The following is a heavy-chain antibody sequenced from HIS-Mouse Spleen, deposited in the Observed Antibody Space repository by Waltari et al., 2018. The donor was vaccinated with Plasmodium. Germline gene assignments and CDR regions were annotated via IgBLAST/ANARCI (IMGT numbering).Heavy chain of an antibody. CDR1: GFTFSSYA. D-gene: IGHD6-25*01. CDR2: IRGSGGSR. V-gene: IGHV3-23*01. J-gene: IGHJ4*02. CDR3: AKVIAARDY. Sequence: EVQLLESGGGLVQPGGSLRLSCAASGFTFSSYAMSWVRQAPGKGREWVSDIRGSGGSRYYADSVKGRCTISRDNSKNTLYLQMNSLRAEDTAVYYCAKVIAARDYWGQGTLVTVSS.